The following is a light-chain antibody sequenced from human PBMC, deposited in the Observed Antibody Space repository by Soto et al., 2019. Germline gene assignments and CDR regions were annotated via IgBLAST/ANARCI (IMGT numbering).Light chain of an antibody. CDR3: QQYNNWPLRT. V-gene: IGKV3-15*01. J-gene: IGKJ2*01. CDR2: GAS. CDR1: QSVSSN. Sequence: EIVMTQSPATLSVSPGERATLSCRASQSVSSNLAWYQQKPGQAPRLLIYGASTRATGIPARFSGSGSGTKLTHTISSLQSEDFAVYYCQQYNNWPLRTFGQGTKLEIK.